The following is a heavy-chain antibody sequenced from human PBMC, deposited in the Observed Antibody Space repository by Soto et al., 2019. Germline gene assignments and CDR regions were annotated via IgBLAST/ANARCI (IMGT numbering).Heavy chain of an antibody. D-gene: IGHD3-10*01. Sequence: GASVKVSCTASGGTFSSYAISWVRQAPGQGLEWMGGIIPIFGTANYAQKFQGRVTITADESTSTAYMELSSLRSEDTAVYYCARVMVRGATAFDYWGQGTLVTVSS. V-gene: IGHV1-69*13. CDR3: ARVMVRGATAFDY. J-gene: IGHJ4*02. CDR1: GGTFSSYA. CDR2: IIPIFGTA.